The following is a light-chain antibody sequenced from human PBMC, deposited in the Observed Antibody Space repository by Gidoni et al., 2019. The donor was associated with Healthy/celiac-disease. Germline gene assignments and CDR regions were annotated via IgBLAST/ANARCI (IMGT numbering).Light chain of an antibody. CDR2: DAS. Sequence: DIPITQSPSSLSASVGDRVTLTCQASQDISNYLKWYQQKPGKAPKLLIYDASNLETGVPSRFSGSGSGTECTLTISSLQAEEIATDDCQQYDNLPPGTFXPXTKVDIK. CDR3: QQYDNLPPGT. CDR1: QDISNY. V-gene: IGKV1-33*01. J-gene: IGKJ3*01.